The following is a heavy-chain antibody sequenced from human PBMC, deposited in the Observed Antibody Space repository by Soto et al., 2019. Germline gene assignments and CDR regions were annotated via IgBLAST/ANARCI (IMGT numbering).Heavy chain of an antibody. V-gene: IGHV3-30-3*01. Sequence: QVQLVESGGGVVQPGRSLRLSCAASGFTFSSYAMHWVRQAPGKGLEWVAVISYDGSNKYYADSVKGRFTISRDNSKNKLYLQMNRLRAEDTAVYYCARVRYYYGSGSYYRYYSYGMDVWGQGTTVTVSS. J-gene: IGHJ6*02. D-gene: IGHD3-10*01. CDR3: ARVRYYYGSGSYYRYYSYGMDV. CDR2: ISYDGSNK. CDR1: GFTFSSYA.